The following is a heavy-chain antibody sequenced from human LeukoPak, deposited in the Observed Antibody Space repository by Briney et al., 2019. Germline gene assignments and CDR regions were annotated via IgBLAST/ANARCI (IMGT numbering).Heavy chain of an antibody. CDR3: ARHANTLRFLGSMDV. Sequence: SETLSLTCTVSGGSISSSSYYWGWIRQPPGKGLEWIGSIYYSGSTYYNPSLKSRVTISVDTSKNQFSLKLSSVTAADTAVYYCARHANTLRFLGSMDVWGKGTTVTVSS. V-gene: IGHV4-39*01. J-gene: IGHJ6*04. D-gene: IGHD3-3*01. CDR1: GGSISSSSYY. CDR2: IYYSGST.